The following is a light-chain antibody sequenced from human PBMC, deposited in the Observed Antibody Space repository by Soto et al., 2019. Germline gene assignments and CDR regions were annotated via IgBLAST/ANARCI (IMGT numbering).Light chain of an antibody. V-gene: IGLV2-23*01. CDR2: EGS. CDR3: CSYAGSNTLI. J-gene: IGLJ2*01. CDR1: SSDVGSYNH. Sequence: QSVLTQPASVSGSPGQSITISCTGTSSDVGSYNHVSWYQQHPGKAPKFMIYEGSKRPSGVSNRLSASKSGNTASLTISGLQAEDEADYYCCSYAGSNTLIFGGGTKVTVL.